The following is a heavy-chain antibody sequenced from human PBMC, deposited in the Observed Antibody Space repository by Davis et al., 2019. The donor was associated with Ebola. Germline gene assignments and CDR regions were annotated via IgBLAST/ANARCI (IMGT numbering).Heavy chain of an antibody. CDR3: AREGNYGGNSVFVGAFDI. CDR1: RGTFSSYA. J-gene: IGHJ3*02. V-gene: IGHV1-69*06. D-gene: IGHD4-23*01. Sequence: AASVQVSCKASRGTFSSYAISWVRQPPGQGLEWMGGIIPIFGTANYAQKFQGRVTITADTSTSTAYMELSSLRSEDTAVYYCAREGNYGGNSVFVGAFDIWGQGTMVTVSS. CDR2: IIPIFGTA.